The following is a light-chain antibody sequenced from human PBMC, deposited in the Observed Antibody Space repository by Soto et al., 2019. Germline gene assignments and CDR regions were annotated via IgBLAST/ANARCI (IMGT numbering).Light chain of an antibody. V-gene: IGKV3-20*01. CDR1: QSVSSGS. Sequence: ELVLTQSPGTLSLSQGERATLSCRASQSVSSGSLAWYQQRPGQAPRLLIYGASGRATGIPDRFSGSGSGTDFTLTISRLEPEDFAVYHCQQYGDSPFTFGGGTKVEIK. CDR3: QQYGDSPFT. CDR2: GAS. J-gene: IGKJ4*01.